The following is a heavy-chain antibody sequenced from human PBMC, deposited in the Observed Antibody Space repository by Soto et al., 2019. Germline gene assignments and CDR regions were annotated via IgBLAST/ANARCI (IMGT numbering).Heavy chain of an antibody. CDR1: GYTFPRYE. Sequence: ASVKVPCKASGYTFPRYEINWVRKATGQGLEWMGWMNPKSGNTGYAQKFQGRVTMTRNTTISTAYMELSSLRSEDTAVYYCARGLAGVDSRYCSSTSYYLQQPVKDAFDIGCKGTMVNVS. CDR2: MNPKSGNT. V-gene: IGHV1-8*01. CDR3: ARGLAGVDSRYCSSTSYYLQQPVKDAFDI. D-gene: IGHD2-2*01. J-gene: IGHJ3*02.